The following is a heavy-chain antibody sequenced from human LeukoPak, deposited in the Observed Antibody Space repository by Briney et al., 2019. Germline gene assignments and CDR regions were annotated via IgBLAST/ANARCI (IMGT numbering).Heavy chain of an antibody. J-gene: IGHJ4*01. CDR3: GGGGWLLDY. CDR1: GFRFRTDW. CDR2: INSDGGTT. V-gene: IGHV3-74*01. D-gene: IGHD3-9*01. Sequence: GGSLRLSCVASGFRFRTDWMNWVRQAPRKGLEWVSRINSDGGTTTYADSVRARFTVTRDNAKNTLYLQRNSLRAEDTAVYYCGGGGWLLDYWGQGTLVTVSS.